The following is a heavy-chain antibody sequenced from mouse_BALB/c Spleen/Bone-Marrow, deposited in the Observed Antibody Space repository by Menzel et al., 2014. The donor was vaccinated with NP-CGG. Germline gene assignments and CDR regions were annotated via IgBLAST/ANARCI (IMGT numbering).Heavy chain of an antibody. D-gene: IGHD2-2*01. Sequence: EVQLQQSGPGLVKPSQSLSLTCSVTGYSITSGYFWNWIRQFPGNKLEWMGYISYDGTDNYNPSLKNRISITRDTSNNQFFLKLNPVTSEDTATYYCASDGYLSYFDYWGQGTTLAVSS. J-gene: IGHJ2*01. V-gene: IGHV3-6*02. CDR3: ASDGYLSYFDY. CDR2: ISYDGTD. CDR1: GYSITSGYF.